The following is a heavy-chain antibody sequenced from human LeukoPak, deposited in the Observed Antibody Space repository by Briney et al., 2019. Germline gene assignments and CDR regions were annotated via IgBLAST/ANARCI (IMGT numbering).Heavy chain of an antibody. J-gene: IGHJ6*03. CDR2: IIPIFGTA. Sequence: SVKVSCKASGGTFSSYAISWVRQAPGQGLEWMGGIIPIFGTANYAQKFQGRVTITTDESTSTAYMELSSLRSEDTAVYYCARGDYVSYYYYYMDIWGKGTTVTISS. CDR3: ARGDYVSYYYYYMDI. D-gene: IGHD4-17*01. CDR1: GGTFSSYA. V-gene: IGHV1-69*05.